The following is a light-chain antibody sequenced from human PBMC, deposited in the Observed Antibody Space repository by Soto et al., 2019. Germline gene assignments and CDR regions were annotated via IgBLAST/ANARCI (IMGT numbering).Light chain of an antibody. Sequence: EIVMTQSPATLSVSPGERATLSCRASQSVSSNLAWYQQKPGQAPRLLIYGVSTRATGVPARFSGSGSGTEFTHTISSLQSEDFAVYYCQQYERWPSWTFGQGTKVDIK. CDR2: GVS. J-gene: IGKJ1*01. CDR3: QQYERWPSWT. V-gene: IGKV3-15*01. CDR1: QSVSSN.